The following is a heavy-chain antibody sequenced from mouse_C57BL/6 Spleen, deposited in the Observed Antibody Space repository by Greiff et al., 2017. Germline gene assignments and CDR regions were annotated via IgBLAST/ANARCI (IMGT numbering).Heavy chain of an antibody. J-gene: IGHJ2*01. CDR3: ARETTVSFDY. CDR2: ISYDGSN. D-gene: IGHD1-1*01. Sequence: ESGPGLVKPSQSLSLTCSVTGYSITSGYYWNWIRQFPGNKLEWMGYISYDGSNNYNPSLKNRISITRDTSKNQFFLKLNSVTTEDTATYYCARETTVSFDYWGQGTTLTVAS. V-gene: IGHV3-6*01. CDR1: GYSITSGYY.